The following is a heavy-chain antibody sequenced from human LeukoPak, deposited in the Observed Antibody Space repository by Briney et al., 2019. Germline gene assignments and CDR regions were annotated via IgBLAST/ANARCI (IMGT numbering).Heavy chain of an antibody. CDR1: GGSFSGYY. CDR3: ARDSIGPDY. Sequence: SEALSLTCAVYGGSFSGYYWSWIRQPPGKGLEWIGEINHSGSTNYNPSLKGRVTISVDTSKNQFTLKLSSVTAADTAVYYCARDSIGPDYWGQGTLVTVSS. CDR2: INHSGST. J-gene: IGHJ4*02. D-gene: IGHD2-21*01. V-gene: IGHV4-34*01.